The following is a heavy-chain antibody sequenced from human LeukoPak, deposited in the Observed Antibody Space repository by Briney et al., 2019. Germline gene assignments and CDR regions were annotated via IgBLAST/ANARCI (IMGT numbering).Heavy chain of an antibody. CDR1: GGSISSYY. Sequence: PSETLSLTCTVSGGSISSYYWSWIRQPAGKGLEWIGRIYTSGSTNYNPSLKSRVTMSVDTSKNQFSLKLSSVTAADTAVYYCARDLTYKWNDAFDIWGQGTMVTVSS. J-gene: IGHJ3*02. CDR3: ARDLTYKWNDAFDI. CDR2: IYTSGST. V-gene: IGHV4-4*07. D-gene: IGHD1-1*01.